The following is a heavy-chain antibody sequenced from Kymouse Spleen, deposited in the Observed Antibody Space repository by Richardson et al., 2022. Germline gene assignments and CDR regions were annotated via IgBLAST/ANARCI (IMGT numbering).Heavy chain of an antibody. Sequence: QLQLQESGPGLVKPSETLSLTCTVSGGSISSSSYYWGWIRQPPGKGLEWIGSIYYSGSTYYNPSLKSRVTISVDTSKNQFSLKLSSVTAADTAVYYCAKKGN*L**YQPPGPGNPGHRLL. V-gene: IGHV4-39*01. CDR2: IYYSGST. D-gene: IGHD2-2*02. CDR1: GGSISSSSYY. CDR3: AKKGN*L**YQP. J-gene: IGHJ4*02,IGHJ5*02.